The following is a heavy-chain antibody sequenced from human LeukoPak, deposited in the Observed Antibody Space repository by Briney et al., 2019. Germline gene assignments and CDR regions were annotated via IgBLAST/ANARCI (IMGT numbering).Heavy chain of an antibody. V-gene: IGHV3-30-3*01. CDR2: ISYDGSNK. CDR1: GFTFSSYA. CDR3: ARDLYYYGSGSYYPVYWYYGMDV. Sequence: GGSLRLSCAASGFTFSSYAMHWVRQAPGKGLEWVAVISYDGSNKYYADSVKGRFTISRDNSKNTLYLQMNSLRAEDTAVYYCARDLYYYGSGSYYPVYWYYGMDVWGQGTTVTVSS. D-gene: IGHD3-10*01. J-gene: IGHJ6*02.